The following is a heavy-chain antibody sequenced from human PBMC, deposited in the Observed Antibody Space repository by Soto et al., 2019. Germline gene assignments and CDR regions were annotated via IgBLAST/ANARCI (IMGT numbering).Heavy chain of an antibody. CDR3: ATTRTTYVYDFDS. D-gene: IGHD3-16*01. V-gene: IGHV1-24*01. CDR1: GHSLTDLS. CDR2: FDPEEGEI. Sequence: ASVKVSGKVAGHSLTDLSMHWVRRGPGRGLEWLGGFDPEEGEIIYAQNFQGRIRLTEDTSTDTAFMELNSLKSEDTAIYYCATTRTTYVYDFDSWGQGTLVTVSS. J-gene: IGHJ4*02.